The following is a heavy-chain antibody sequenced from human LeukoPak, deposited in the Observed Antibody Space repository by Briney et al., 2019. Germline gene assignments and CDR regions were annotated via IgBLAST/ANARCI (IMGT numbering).Heavy chain of an antibody. V-gene: IGHV3-48*03. CDR1: GFTFSSYE. CDR2: ISSSGSTI. J-gene: IGHJ6*03. CDR3: ARGLRYCSGGSCYSDYYYYMDV. D-gene: IGHD2-15*01. Sequence: GGSLRLSCAASGFTFSSYEMNWVRQAPGKGLEWVSYISSSGSTIYYADSVKGRFIISRDNAKNSLYLQMNSLRAEDTAVYYCARGLRYCSGGSCYSDYYYYMDVWGKGTAVTISS.